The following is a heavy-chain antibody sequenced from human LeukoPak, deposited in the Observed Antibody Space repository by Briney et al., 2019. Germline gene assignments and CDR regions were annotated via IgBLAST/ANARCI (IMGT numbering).Heavy chain of an antibody. CDR2: ISGSGGST. Sequence: SGGSLRLSCAASGFTFSSYAMSWVRQAPGKGLEWVSAISGSGGSTYYADSVKGRFTISRDNSKNTLYLQMNSLRAEDTAVYYCAQAYRPDYYGSGSYFDYWGQGTLVTVSS. V-gene: IGHV3-23*01. CDR3: AQAYRPDYYGSGSYFDY. J-gene: IGHJ4*02. D-gene: IGHD3-10*01. CDR1: GFTFSSYA.